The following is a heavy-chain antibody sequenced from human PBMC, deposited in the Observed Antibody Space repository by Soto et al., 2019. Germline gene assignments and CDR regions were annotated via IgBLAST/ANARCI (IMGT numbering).Heavy chain of an antibody. CDR3: AHRGGATVGLYYFDY. D-gene: IGHD3-16*01. V-gene: IGHV2-5*01. CDR2: IYWHGDK. Sequence: SGPTLVNPXQTLTLTCTFSGFSLSTTGVGVSWIRQPPGKALEWLALIYWHGDKRYSPSLKSRLTITKDTSKNQVALTMTNMDPVDTATYYCAHRGGATVGLYYFDYWGQGALVTVS. J-gene: IGHJ4*02. CDR1: GFSLSTTGVG.